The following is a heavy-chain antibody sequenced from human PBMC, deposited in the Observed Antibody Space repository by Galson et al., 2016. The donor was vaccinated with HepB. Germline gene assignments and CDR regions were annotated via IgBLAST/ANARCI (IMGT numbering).Heavy chain of an antibody. J-gene: IGHJ4*02. V-gene: IGHV4-4*02. D-gene: IGHD1-1*01. CDR1: GGSISSSHW. Sequence: SETLSLTCAVSGGSISSSHWWTWVRQPPGKGLEWIGEIFHTGSTNYDPFLKRRVTISADKSKNQFSLNLRSVTAADTAVYHCARSPGVQLWSEGYFENWGQGTLVTVSS. CDR2: IFHTGST. CDR3: ARSPGVQLWSEGYFEN.